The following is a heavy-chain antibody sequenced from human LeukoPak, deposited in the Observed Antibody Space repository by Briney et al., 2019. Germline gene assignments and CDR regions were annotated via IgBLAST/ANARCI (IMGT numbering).Heavy chain of an antibody. J-gene: IGHJ5*02. V-gene: IGHV3-23*01. CDR1: GFSFTSYD. D-gene: IGHD3-10*01. Sequence: GGSLRLSCAASGFSFTSYDMTWVRQAPGKGLEWVSEISTTGGSTYYADSVKGRFTISRDSSKNTLYLQMHSLRAEDTAVYYCAHRYYATSPFDPWGQGTLVTVSS. CDR2: ISTTGGST. CDR3: AHRYYATSPFDP.